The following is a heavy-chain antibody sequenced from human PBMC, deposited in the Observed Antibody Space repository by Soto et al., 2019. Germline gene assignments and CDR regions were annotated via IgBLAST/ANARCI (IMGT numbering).Heavy chain of an antibody. J-gene: IGHJ6*02. CDR2: ISYDGSNK. Sequence: QVQLVESGGGVVQPGRSLRLSCAASGFTFSSYAMHWVRQAPGKGLEWVAVISYDGSNKYYADSVKGRFTISRDNSKNTLYLQMNSLRAEDTAVYYCARVYNCSPSYCMDVWGQGTTVTVSS. D-gene: IGHD1-1*01. V-gene: IGHV3-30-3*01. CDR1: GFTFSSYA. CDR3: ARVYNCSPSYCMDV.